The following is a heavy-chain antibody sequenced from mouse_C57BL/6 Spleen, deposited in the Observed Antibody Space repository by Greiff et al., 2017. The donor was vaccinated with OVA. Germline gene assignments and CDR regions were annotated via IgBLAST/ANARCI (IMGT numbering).Heavy chain of an antibody. CDR1: GYAFSSSW. Sequence: QVQLQQSGPELVKPGASVNISCKASGYAFSSSWMNWVKQRPGKGLEWIGRIYPGDGDTNYNGKFKGKATLTADKSSSTAYMQLSSLTSEDSAVYFCARGEVTGTYAMDYWGQGTSVTVSS. J-gene: IGHJ4*01. D-gene: IGHD4-1*01. V-gene: IGHV1-82*01. CDR2: IYPGDGDT. CDR3: ARGEVTGTYAMDY.